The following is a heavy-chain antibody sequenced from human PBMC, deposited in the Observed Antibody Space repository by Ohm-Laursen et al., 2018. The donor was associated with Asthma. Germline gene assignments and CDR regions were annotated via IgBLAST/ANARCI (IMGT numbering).Heavy chain of an antibody. CDR3: ARDVMEWYLPAFDF. Sequence: SLRLSCAASGFIFNTYDMSWVRQAPGKGLEWVAVSGTYFDGGLKYYADSVNGRFTVSRDDSKNTLYLQMNSLRPDDTAVYYCARDVMEWYLPAFDFWGQGTLVTVSS. D-gene: IGHD3-3*01. CDR1: GFIFNTYD. J-gene: IGHJ4*02. CDR2: SGTYFDGGLK. V-gene: IGHV3-30-3*01.